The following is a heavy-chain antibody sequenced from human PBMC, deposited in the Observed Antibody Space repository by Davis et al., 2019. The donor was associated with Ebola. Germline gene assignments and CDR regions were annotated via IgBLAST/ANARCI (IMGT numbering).Heavy chain of an antibody. CDR2: ISSSSSYT. CDR3: ARGWELRQPEDAFDI. V-gene: IGHV3-21*06. D-gene: IGHD1-26*01. CDR1: GFTFSTYS. J-gene: IGHJ3*02. Sequence: GESLKISCEASGFTFSTYSMNWVRQAPGKGLEWVSSISSSSSYTYYADSLKGRFTISRDNDKNSLYLQMNSLRAEDTAVYYCARGWELRQPEDAFDIWGQGTMVTVSS.